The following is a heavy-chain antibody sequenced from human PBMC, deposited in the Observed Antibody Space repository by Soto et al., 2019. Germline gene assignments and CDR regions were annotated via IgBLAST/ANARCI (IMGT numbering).Heavy chain of an antibody. J-gene: IGHJ6*03. CDR1: GYTFTSYG. Sequence: ASVEVSCKASGYTFTSYGISWVRQAPGQGLEWMGWISAYNGNTNYAQKLQGRVTMTTDTSTSTAYMELSSLRSEDTAVYYCAREDIVVAATNYYYYMDVWGKGTTVTVSS. CDR2: ISAYNGNT. V-gene: IGHV1-18*01. CDR3: AREDIVVAATNYYYYMDV. D-gene: IGHD2-15*01.